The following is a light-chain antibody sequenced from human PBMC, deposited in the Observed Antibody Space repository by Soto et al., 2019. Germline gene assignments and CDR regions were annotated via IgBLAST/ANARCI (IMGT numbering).Light chain of an antibody. CDR3: QQYGDSIT. Sequence: VLTQSPGSLSLSPGERATVSCRASQTVTSSYLAWYHQRPGRAPQLLIYDAVKRATGISERFSGSDSGRDYARTISRLDPEYAAVYYCQQYGDSITFGGGTKVEIK. V-gene: IGKV3-20*01. J-gene: IGKJ4*01. CDR1: QTVTSSY. CDR2: DAV.